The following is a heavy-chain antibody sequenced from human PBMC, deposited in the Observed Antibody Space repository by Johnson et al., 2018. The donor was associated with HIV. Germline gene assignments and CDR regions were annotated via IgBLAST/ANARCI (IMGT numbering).Heavy chain of an antibody. J-gene: IGHJ3*02. D-gene: IGHD5-18*01. CDR3: ASSEGARYSYGYPDSQGDAFDI. V-gene: IGHV3-7*05. Sequence: VQLVESGGGLVQPGGSLRLSCAASGFTSRSYWMSWVRQAPGKGLEWVADIKQDGSEKYYVDSVEGRFTISRDNAKNSLYLQMNRRRAEDRAVYYCASSEGARYSYGYPDSQGDAFDIWGQGTMV. CDR1: GFTSRSYW. CDR2: IKQDGSEK.